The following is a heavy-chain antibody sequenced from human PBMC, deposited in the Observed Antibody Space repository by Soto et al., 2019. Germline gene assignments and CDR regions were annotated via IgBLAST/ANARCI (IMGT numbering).Heavy chain of an antibody. CDR3: ARHLLSSGYYLVFCP. Sequence: QVQLRESGPGLVKPSETLSLTCTVSGDSLGGYYWSWIRQTPGKGLEWIGYTYFYDGTTKYNPSLKSRLSLSVDKSKRQFSLRLSSVTAADTAVYYCARHLLSSGYYLVFCPWGQGTLVTVSS. V-gene: IGHV4-59*08. CDR1: GDSLGGYY. D-gene: IGHD6-19*01. J-gene: IGHJ5*02. CDR2: TYFYDGTT.